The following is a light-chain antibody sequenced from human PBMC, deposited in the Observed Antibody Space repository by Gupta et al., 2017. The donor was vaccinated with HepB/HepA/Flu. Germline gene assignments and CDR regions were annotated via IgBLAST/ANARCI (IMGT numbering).Light chain of an antibody. CDR3: VSGDSSRSDWV. Sequence: HSVLTQPPSVSAAPGQNVTISCPGRSSHIGNNYISWYQQLPEPAPNLLIYDNIRRRSGIPDRFSGAKYGTSVTLVTAGLQTGEEADYYCVSGDSSRSDWVFGGGTKLTVL. CDR2: DNI. CDR1: SSHIGNNY. V-gene: IGLV1-51*01. J-gene: IGLJ3*02.